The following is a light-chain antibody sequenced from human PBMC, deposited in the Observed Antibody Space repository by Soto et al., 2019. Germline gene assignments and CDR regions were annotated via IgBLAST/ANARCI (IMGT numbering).Light chain of an antibody. CDR2: EVY. J-gene: IGLJ3*02. CDR1: SNDIGSYSL. CDR3: CSYAGSSWV. Sequence: QSALTQPASVSGSPGQSITISCTGTSNDIGSYSLVSWYQQYPGKAPKLMIYEVYKRPSGVSNRFSGSKSGNAASLTISGLQAEDDAHYYCCSYAGSSWVFGGGTKLTVL. V-gene: IGLV2-23*02.